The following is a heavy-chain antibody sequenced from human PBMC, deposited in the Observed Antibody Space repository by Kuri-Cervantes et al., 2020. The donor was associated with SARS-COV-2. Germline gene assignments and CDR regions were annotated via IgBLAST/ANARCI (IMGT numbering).Heavy chain of an antibody. J-gene: IGHJ2*01. CDR1: GFTFSSYA. V-gene: IGHV3-23*01. Sequence: ETLSLTCAASGFTFSSYAMGWVRQAPGKGLEWVSAISGSGGSTYYADSVKGRFTISRDNSKNALYLQMNSLRAEDTAVYYCAKQPGFVSRYFDLWGRGTLVTVSS. CDR3: AKQPGFVSRYFDL. CDR2: ISGSGGST.